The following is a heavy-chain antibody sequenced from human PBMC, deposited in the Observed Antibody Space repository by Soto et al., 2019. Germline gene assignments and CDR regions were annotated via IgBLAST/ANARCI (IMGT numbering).Heavy chain of an antibody. CDR1: GFTFDDYA. Sequence: PGGSLRLSCAASGFTFDDYAMHWVRQAPGKGLEWVSGISWNSGSIGYADSVKGRFTISRDNAKNSLYLQMNSLRAEDTALYYCAKDSRTMFEMGAFDIWGQGTMVTASS. CDR3: AKDSRTMFEMGAFDI. J-gene: IGHJ3*02. D-gene: IGHD3-3*01. CDR2: ISWNSGSI. V-gene: IGHV3-9*01.